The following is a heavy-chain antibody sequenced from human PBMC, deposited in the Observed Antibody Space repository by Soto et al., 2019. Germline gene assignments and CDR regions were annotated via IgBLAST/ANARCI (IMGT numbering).Heavy chain of an antibody. J-gene: IGHJ6*02. CDR3: AKDHRENWGYYYYYGMDV. V-gene: IGHV3-23*04. CDR1: GLTFSSSG. D-gene: IGHD7-27*01. CDR2: ISGSGGST. Sequence: VQLVESGGGVVQPGRSLRLSCAASGLTFSSSGMHWVRQAPGQGLEWVSAISGSGGSTYYADSVKGRFTISRDNSKNTLYLQMNSLRAEDTAVYYCAKDHRENWGYYYYYGMDVWGQGTTVTVSS.